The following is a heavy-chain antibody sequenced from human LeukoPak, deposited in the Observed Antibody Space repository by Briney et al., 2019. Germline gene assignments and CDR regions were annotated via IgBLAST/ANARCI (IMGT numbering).Heavy chain of an antibody. CDR3: ARDRGRYYGMDV. CDR2: IFHSGST. V-gene: IGHV4-4*02. D-gene: IGHD3-16*01. J-gene: IGHJ6*02. CDR1: TNSIDSSNW. Sequence: SETLSLTCAVSTNSIDSSNWWTWVRQPPGKGLEWIGEIFHSGSTNYNPSLKSRVTISVDKSKNQFSLRLSSVTAADTAVYYCARDRGRYYGMDVWGQGTMVTVSS.